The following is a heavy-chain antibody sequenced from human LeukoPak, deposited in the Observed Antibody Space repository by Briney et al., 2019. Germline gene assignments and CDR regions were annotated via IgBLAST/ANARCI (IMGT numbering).Heavy chain of an antibody. D-gene: IGHD3-9*01. CDR2: ISYDGSNK. CDR1: GFTFSSYA. CDR3: ARVSGDVDILTGYNGRGIDY. J-gene: IGHJ4*02. Sequence: GGSLRLSCAASGFTFSSYAMHWVRQAPGKGLEWVAVISYDGSNKYYADSVKGRFTISRDNSKNTLYLQMNSLRAEDTAVYYCARVSGDVDILTGYNGRGIDYWGQGTLVTVSS. V-gene: IGHV3-30*04.